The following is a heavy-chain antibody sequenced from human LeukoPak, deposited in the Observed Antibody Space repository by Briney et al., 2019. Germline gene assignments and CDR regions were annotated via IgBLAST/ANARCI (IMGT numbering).Heavy chain of an antibody. CDR2: ISYDGSNK. J-gene: IGHJ6*04. Sequence: GRSLRLSCAASGFTFSSYAMHWVRQAPGKGLEGVAVISYDGSNKYYAGSVKGRFTISRDNSKNTLYLQMNSLRAEDTAVYYCARDWGSGWYYYYGMDVWGKGTTITVSS. D-gene: IGHD6-19*01. CDR3: ARDWGSGWYYYYGMDV. V-gene: IGHV3-30*04. CDR1: GFTFSSYA.